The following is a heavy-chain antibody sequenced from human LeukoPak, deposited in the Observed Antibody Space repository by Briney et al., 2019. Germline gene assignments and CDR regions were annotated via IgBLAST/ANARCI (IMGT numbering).Heavy chain of an antibody. J-gene: IGHJ4*02. V-gene: IGHV3-7*04. CDR3: SRVLSSGYYFDY. D-gene: IGHD3-22*01. CDR2: IKQDGSDK. CDR1: GFTFSSYW. Sequence: GGSLRLSCAASGFTFSSYWMSWVRQAPGKGLEWVANIKQDGSDKYYVDSVKGRFTISRDNAKNSLYLQMNSLRAEDTAVYYCSRVLSSGYYFDYWGQGTLVTVSS.